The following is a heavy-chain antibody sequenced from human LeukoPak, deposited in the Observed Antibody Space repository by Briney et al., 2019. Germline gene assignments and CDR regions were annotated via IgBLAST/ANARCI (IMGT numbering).Heavy chain of an antibody. CDR3: ARWLGAPYYMDV. CDR2: INPNSGGT. CDR1: GYTFTSYD. V-gene: IGHV1-2*02. J-gene: IGHJ6*03. Sequence: ASVKVSCEASGYTFTSYDINWVRQAPGQGLEWMGWINPNSGGTNYAQKFQGRVTMTRDTSISTAYMELSRLRSDDTAVYYCARWLGAPYYMDVWGKGTTVTVSS. D-gene: IGHD1-26*01.